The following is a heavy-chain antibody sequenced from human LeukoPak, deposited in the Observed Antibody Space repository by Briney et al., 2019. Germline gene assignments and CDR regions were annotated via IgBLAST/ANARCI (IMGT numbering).Heavy chain of an antibody. CDR2: ISGSGGST. Sequence: GGSLRLSCATSGFTFSSYAMSWVRQAPGKGLEWVSAISGSGGSTYYADSVKGRFTISRDNSKNTLYLQMNSLRAEDTAVYYCAKTQYYYDSSGYYYDYWGQGTLVTVSS. CDR3: AKTQYYYDSSGYYYDY. D-gene: IGHD3-22*01. J-gene: IGHJ4*02. V-gene: IGHV3-23*01. CDR1: GFTFSSYA.